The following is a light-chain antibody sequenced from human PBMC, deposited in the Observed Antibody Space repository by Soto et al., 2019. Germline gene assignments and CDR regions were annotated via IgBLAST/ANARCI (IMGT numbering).Light chain of an antibody. Sequence: QAVVTQEPSLTVSPGGTVTLTCDSSTGAVTSGHYPYWFQQKPGQAPRTLIYDTSKRHSWTSARFSGSLVGGKAALTLSGAQPEDEAEYYCLLYYSGVYVFGTLTNVTVL. CDR1: TGAVTSGHY. V-gene: IGLV7-46*01. J-gene: IGLJ1*01. CDR2: DTS. CDR3: LLYYSGVYV.